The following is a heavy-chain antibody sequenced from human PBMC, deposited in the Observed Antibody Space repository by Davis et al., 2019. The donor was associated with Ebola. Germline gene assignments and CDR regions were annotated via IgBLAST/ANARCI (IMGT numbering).Heavy chain of an antibody. CDR2: INAGNGNT. Sequence: ASVKVSCKASGYTFTSYAMHWVRQAPGQRLEWMGWINAGNGNTKYSQKFQGRVTMTRNTSISTAYMELSSLRSEDTAVYYCAFGWEEAFDIWGQGTMVTVSS. V-gene: IGHV1-3*01. CDR1: GYTFTSYA. J-gene: IGHJ3*02. CDR3: AFGWEEAFDI. D-gene: IGHD1-26*01.